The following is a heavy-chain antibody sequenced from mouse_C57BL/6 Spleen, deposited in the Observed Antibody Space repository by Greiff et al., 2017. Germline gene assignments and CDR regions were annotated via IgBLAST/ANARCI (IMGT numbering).Heavy chain of an antibody. CDR2: IDPSDSET. Sequence: QVQLQQPGAELVRPGSSVKLSCKASGYTFTSYWMHWVKQRPIQGLEWIGNIDPSDSETHYNQKFKDKATLSVDKSSSTAYMQLRSLTSVDSAVYYCAGYGSSMDYWGQGTSVTVSS. CDR1: GYTFTSYW. D-gene: IGHD1-1*01. J-gene: IGHJ4*01. V-gene: IGHV1-52*01. CDR3: AGYGSSMDY.